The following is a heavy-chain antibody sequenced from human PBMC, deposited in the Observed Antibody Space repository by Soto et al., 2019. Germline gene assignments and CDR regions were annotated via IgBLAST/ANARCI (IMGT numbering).Heavy chain of an antibody. J-gene: IGHJ6*02. V-gene: IGHV3-33*01. CDR3: ARGSNGMDV. CDR1: GFTFSSYG. Sequence: QVQLVESGGGVVQPGRSLRLSCAASGFTFSSYGMHWVRQAPGKGLEWVAVIWYDGSNKYYADSVKGRFIISRDNSKNTLYLQMNSLRAEDTAVYYCARGSNGMDVWGQGTTVTVSS. CDR2: IWYDGSNK.